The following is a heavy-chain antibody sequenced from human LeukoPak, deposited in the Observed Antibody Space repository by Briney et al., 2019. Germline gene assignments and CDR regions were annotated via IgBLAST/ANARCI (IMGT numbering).Heavy chain of an antibody. J-gene: IGHJ4*02. CDR3: ARFVDTAMARGY. V-gene: IGHV4-34*01. CDR1: GGSISSYY. Sequence: SETLSLSCTVSGGSISSYYWSWIRQPPGKGLEWSGEINHSGSTNYNPSLKSRVTISADTSKNQFSLKLSSVTAADTAVYYCARFVDTAMARGYWGQGTLVTVSS. CDR2: INHSGST. D-gene: IGHD5-18*01.